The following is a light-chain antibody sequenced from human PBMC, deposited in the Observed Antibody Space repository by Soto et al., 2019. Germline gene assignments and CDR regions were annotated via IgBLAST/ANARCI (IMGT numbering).Light chain of an antibody. Sequence: EIVMTQSPVTLSVSPGERATLSCRASQSVSSNLAWYQQKPGQAPRLLIYGASTRATGIPARFSGSGSGTEFPLTISSLQSEDFAVYYCQQYNNWPPRAWTFGQGTKVEIK. CDR1: QSVSSN. V-gene: IGKV3-15*01. J-gene: IGKJ1*01. CDR2: GAS. CDR3: QQYNNWPPRAWT.